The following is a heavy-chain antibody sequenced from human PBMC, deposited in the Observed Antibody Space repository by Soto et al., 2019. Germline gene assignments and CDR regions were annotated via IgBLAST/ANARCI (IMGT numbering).Heavy chain of an antibody. Sequence: QMQLVQSGPEVKKPGTSVKVSCKASGFTFTSSAVQWVRQARGQRLEWIGWIVVGSGNTNYAQKFQERVTITWDMSTSTAYMELSSLRSEDTAVYYCAADRGYYGSGTNYYYYGMDVWGQGTTVTVSS. CDR3: AADRGYYGSGTNYYYYGMDV. V-gene: IGHV1-58*01. CDR1: GFTFTSSA. CDR2: IVVGSGNT. D-gene: IGHD3-10*01. J-gene: IGHJ6*02.